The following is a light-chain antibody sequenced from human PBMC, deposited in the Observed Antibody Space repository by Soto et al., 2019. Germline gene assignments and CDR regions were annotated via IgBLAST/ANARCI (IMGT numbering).Light chain of an antibody. CDR3: GSYAVSNTGV. CDR2: EVS. Sequence: QSVLTQPPSASGSPGQSVTISCTGTSSDVGGYNYVSWYQQHPGKAHKLMNYEVSKRPSVVPYRFSGSKSGNTASLTVSGLQAEAEADYYCGSYAVSNTGVFGGGTKLTVL. V-gene: IGLV2-8*01. J-gene: IGLJ2*01. CDR1: SSDVGGYNY.